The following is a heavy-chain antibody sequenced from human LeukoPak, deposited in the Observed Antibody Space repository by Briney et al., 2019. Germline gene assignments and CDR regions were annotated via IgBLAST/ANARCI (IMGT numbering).Heavy chain of an antibody. J-gene: IGHJ4*02. D-gene: IGHD2/OR15-2a*01. CDR1: GFTFSSYS. V-gene: IGHV3-74*01. Sequence: GGSLRLSCAASGFTFSSYSMNWVRQAPGKGLVWVARTNSDGSYTDYADSVKGRFIISRDNAKNSLFLQMNSLRAEDTALYYCARDHVTPGLLFDYWGQGTLVTVSS. CDR3: ARDHVTPGLLFDY. CDR2: TNSDGSYT.